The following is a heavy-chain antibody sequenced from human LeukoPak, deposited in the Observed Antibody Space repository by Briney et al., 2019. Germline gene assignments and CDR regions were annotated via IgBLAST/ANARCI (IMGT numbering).Heavy chain of an antibody. CDR1: GLTFDDYA. D-gene: IGHD3-16*01. Sequence: GGSLRLSCAASGLTFDDYAMHWVRQVPGKGLEWVSGISWNSGNIGYADSVKGRFTISRDNSKNTLYLQMNSLRAEDAAVYYCAREFPKGAFDYWGQGTLVTVSS. V-gene: IGHV3-9*01. CDR3: AREFPKGAFDY. CDR2: ISWNSGNI. J-gene: IGHJ4*02.